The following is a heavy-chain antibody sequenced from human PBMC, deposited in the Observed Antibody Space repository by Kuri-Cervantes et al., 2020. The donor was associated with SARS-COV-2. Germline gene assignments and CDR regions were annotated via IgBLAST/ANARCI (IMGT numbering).Heavy chain of an antibody. J-gene: IGHJ4*02. Sequence: SCTVSGGSISSGDYYWSWIRQPPGKGLEWIGYIYYSGSTYYNPSLKSRVTISVDTSKNQFSLKLTSVTAADTAVYYCARDLQKWEQPEYWGQGALVTVSS. V-gene: IGHV4-30-4*08. CDR1: GGSISSGDYY. CDR2: IYYSGST. D-gene: IGHD1-26*01. CDR3: ARDLQKWEQPEY.